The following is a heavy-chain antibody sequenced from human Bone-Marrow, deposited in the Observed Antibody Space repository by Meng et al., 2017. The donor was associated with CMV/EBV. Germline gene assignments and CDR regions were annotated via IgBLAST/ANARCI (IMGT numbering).Heavy chain of an antibody. V-gene: IGHV3-48*03. J-gene: IGHJ4*02. CDR3: ARETFYCSSTSCYPDY. CDR1: GFTFSSYE. D-gene: IGHD2-2*01. Sequence: GGSLRLSCAASGFTFSSYEMNWVRQAPGKGLEWVSYISSSGSTIYYADSVKGRFTISRDNAKNSLYLQMNSLRAEDTAVYYCARETFYCSSTSCYPDYWGQGTLVTVSS. CDR2: ISSSGSTI.